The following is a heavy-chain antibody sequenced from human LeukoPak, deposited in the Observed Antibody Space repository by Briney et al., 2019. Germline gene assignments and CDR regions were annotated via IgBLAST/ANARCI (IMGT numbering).Heavy chain of an antibody. V-gene: IGHV3-23*01. CDR2: ISGGGAST. Sequence: GGSLRLSCAASGFTFKSYGMSWVRQAPGEGLEWISSISGGGASTYYADSVKGRFTISRDSSKNTLFLQMNSLRAEDTAVYYCAKDTVGTTPRGYFDLWGRGTLLTVSS. CDR3: AKDTVGTTPRGYFDL. D-gene: IGHD4-23*01. CDR1: GFTFKSYG. J-gene: IGHJ2*01.